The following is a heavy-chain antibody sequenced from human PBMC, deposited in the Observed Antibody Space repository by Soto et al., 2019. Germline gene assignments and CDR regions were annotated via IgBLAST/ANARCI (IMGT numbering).Heavy chain of an antibody. V-gene: IGHV4-31*03. CDR3: ARKDSGYADYMDV. CDR2: IYYSGGT. CDR1: GGSISRGGYY. D-gene: IGHD5-12*01. Sequence: QVQLQESGPGLVKPSQTLSLTCTVSGGSISRGGYYWSWIRQHPGKGLEWIGYIYYSGGTNYNPSRKRRVTIAVDTSENQFSLRLSSVTAADTAVYYCARKDSGYADYMDVWGKGTTVTVSS. J-gene: IGHJ6*03.